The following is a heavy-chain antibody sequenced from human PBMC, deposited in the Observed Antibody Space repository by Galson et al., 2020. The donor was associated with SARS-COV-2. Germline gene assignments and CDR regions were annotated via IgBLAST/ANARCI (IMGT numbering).Heavy chain of an antibody. V-gene: IGHV4-38-2*02. Sequence: SQTLSLTCTVSGYSISSGYYWGWIRQPPGKGLEWIGSIYHSGSTYYNPSLKSRVTISVDTSKNQFSLKLSSVTAADTAVYYCARELAGSYYIGAARWFDPWGQGTLVTVSS. CDR1: GYSISSGYY. D-gene: IGHD3-10*01. CDR3: ARELAGSYYIGAARWFDP. J-gene: IGHJ5*02. CDR2: IYHSGST.